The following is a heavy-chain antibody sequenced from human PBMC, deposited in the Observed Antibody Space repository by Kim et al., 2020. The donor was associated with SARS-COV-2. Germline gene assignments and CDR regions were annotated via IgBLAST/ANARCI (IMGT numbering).Heavy chain of an antibody. CDR2: IKSKTDGGTT. Sequence: GGSLRLSCAASGFTFSNAWMSWVRQAPGKGLEWVGRIKSKTDGGTTDYAAPVKGRFTISRDDSKNTLYLQMNSLKTEDTAVYYCTTDVLITFGGVIDDYWGQGTLVTVSS. V-gene: IGHV3-15*01. CDR3: TTDVLITFGGVIDDY. J-gene: IGHJ4*02. D-gene: IGHD3-16*02. CDR1: GFTFSNAW.